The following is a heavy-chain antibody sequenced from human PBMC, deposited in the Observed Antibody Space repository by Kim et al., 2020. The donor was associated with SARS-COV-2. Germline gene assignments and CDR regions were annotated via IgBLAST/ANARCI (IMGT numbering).Heavy chain of an antibody. V-gene: IGHV3-23*01. CDR3: ANSIVVVPATNRSDAFDI. Sequence: GRSTISRDNSKNTLYLQMNSLRAEDTAVYYCANSIVVVPATNRSDAFDIWGQGTMVTVSS. D-gene: IGHD2-2*01. J-gene: IGHJ3*02.